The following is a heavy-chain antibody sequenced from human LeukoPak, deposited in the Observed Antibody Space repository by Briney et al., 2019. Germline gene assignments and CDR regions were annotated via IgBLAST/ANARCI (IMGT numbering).Heavy chain of an antibody. CDR1: GGSISSGSYY. CDR2: IYTSGST. D-gene: IGHD3-3*01. V-gene: IGHV4-61*02. J-gene: IGHJ3*02. Sequence: PSETLSLTCTVSGGSISSGSYYWSWIRQPAGKGLEWIGRIYTSGSTNYNPSLKSRVTISVDTSKNQFSLKLSSVTAADTAVYYCARGRQRAIFGVGGAFDIWGQGTMVTVSS. CDR3: ARGRQRAIFGVGGAFDI.